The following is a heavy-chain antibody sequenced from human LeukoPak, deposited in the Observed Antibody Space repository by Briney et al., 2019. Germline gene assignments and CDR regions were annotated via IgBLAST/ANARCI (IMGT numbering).Heavy chain of an antibody. D-gene: IGHD2-2*01. V-gene: IGHV3-64D*06. Sequence: GGSLRLSCSASGFTFSSYAMHWVRQAPGKGLEYVSAISSNGGSTYYADSVKGRFTISRDNSKNTLYLQMSSLGAEDTAVYYCVKGFGYCSSTSCYGNWFDPWGQGTLVTVSS. CDR3: VKGFGYCSSTSCYGNWFDP. CDR1: GFTFSSYA. J-gene: IGHJ5*02. CDR2: ISSNGGST.